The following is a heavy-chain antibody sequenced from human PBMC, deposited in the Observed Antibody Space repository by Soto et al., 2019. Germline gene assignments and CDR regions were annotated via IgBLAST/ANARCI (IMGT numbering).Heavy chain of an antibody. V-gene: IGHV1-2*02. CDR3: SRASEVVGGSSNSLPNDY. J-gene: IGHJ4*02. D-gene: IGHD6-19*01. Sequence: QVQLVQSGAEVKKPGASVKVSCKASGYTFTDYYVHWVRQAPGQGLEWMGWINPTNGGTSYAQNFQGRVTLTRDTYISTAYMELSSLTPDDTSIYYCSRASEVVGGSSNSLPNDYWGQGTLVTVSS. CDR1: GYTFTDYY. CDR2: INPTNGGT.